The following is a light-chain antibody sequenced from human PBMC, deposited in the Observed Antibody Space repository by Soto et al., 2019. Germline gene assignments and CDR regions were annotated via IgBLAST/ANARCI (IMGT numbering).Light chain of an antibody. V-gene: IGKV1-5*01. Sequence: DIQLTQSPSTLPASVGDRVTITCRASQSISNWLAWYHQKPGTAPKLLIFDASRLESGVPSRFSGSASGTEFTLTISSLQPDDFATYYCQQYDNYPLTFGGGTKVDI. CDR2: DAS. CDR3: QQYDNYPLT. J-gene: IGKJ4*01. CDR1: QSISNW.